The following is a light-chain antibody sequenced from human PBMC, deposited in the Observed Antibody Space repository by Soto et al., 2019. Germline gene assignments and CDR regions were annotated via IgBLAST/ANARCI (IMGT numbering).Light chain of an antibody. CDR2: AAT. Sequence: DIQMTQSPSSLSASVGDRVTITCRASQSIITYLNWYQQKPGKAPKLLIYAATSLQSGVPSRFSGSGSGTDFSLTISSLQPKDFATYYCQLSFSTPWTFGQGTKVEIK. V-gene: IGKV1-39*01. J-gene: IGKJ1*01. CDR1: QSIITY. CDR3: QLSFSTPWT.